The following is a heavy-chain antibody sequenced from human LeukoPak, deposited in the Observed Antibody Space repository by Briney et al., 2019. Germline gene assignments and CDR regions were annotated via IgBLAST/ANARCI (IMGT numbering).Heavy chain of an antibody. D-gene: IGHD3-10*01. CDR2: INHSGST. V-gene: IGHV4-34*01. J-gene: IGHJ5*02. Sequence: SETLSLTCAVYGGSFSGYYWSWIRQPPGKGLEWIGEINHSGSTNYNPSLKSRVTISVDTSKNQFSLKLNSVTAADTAVYYCARGLRRVRGVIISWGQGTLVTVSS. CDR3: ARGLRRVRGVIIS. CDR1: GGSFSGYY.